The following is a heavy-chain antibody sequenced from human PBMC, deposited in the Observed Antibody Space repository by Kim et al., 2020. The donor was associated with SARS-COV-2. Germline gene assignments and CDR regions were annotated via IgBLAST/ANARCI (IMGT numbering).Heavy chain of an antibody. Sequence: ASVKVSCKVSGYTLTELSMHWVRQAPGKGLEWMGGFDPEDGETIYAQKFQGRVTMTEDTSTDTAYMELSSLRSEDTAVYYCVISNVVTGTPFEYSYYYGMDVWGQGTTVTVSS. V-gene: IGHV1-24*01. J-gene: IGHJ6*02. D-gene: IGHD1-20*01. CDR2: FDPEDGET. CDR1: GYTLTELS. CDR3: VISNVVTGTPFEYSYYYGMDV.